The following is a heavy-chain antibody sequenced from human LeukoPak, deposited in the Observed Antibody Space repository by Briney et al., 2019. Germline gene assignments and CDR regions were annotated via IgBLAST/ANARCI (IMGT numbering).Heavy chain of an antibody. J-gene: IGHJ5*02. V-gene: IGHV4-4*07. CDR2: IYTSGST. CDR3: ARDESSGGPYTHWFDP. D-gene: IGHD6-19*01. Sequence: PSETLSLTCTVSGGSISSYYWSWIRQPAGKGLEWIGRIYTSGSTNYNPSLKSRVTMSVDTSKNQFSLKLSSVTAADTAVYYCARDESSGGPYTHWFDPWGQGTLVTVSS. CDR1: GGSISSYY.